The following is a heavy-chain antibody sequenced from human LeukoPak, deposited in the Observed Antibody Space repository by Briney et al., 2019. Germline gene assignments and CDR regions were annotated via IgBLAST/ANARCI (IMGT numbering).Heavy chain of an antibody. CDR1: GYTFTSYG. CDR3: ARESSIVVVPAAMNY. V-gene: IGHV1-18*01. Sequence: ASVKVSCKASGYTFTSYGISWVRQAPGQGLEWMGWISAYNGNTNYAQKFQGRVTMTRDTSISTAYMELSRLRSDDTAVYYCARESSIVVVPAAMNYWGQGTLVTVSS. D-gene: IGHD2-2*01. CDR2: ISAYNGNT. J-gene: IGHJ4*02.